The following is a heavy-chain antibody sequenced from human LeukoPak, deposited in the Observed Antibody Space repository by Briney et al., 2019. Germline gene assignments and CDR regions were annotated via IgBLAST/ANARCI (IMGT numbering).Heavy chain of an antibody. CDR3: ARCYYDGSGFYYYFDY. CDR1: GFTFSTYA. D-gene: IGHD3-22*01. CDR2: ISGRGDYT. V-gene: IGHV3-23*01. Sequence: PGGSLRLSCAASGFTFSTYAMNWVRQAPGKGLEWVSTISGRGDYTYYADSVKGRFTISRDNSKNTVFLQMGSLRGEDTAVYYCARCYYDGSGFYYYFDYWGQGTLVTVSS. J-gene: IGHJ4*02.